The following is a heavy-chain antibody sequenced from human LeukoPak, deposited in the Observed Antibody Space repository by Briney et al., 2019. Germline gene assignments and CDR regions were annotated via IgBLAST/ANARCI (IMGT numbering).Heavy chain of an antibody. CDR1: GFTFSSYG. Sequence: GRSLRLSCAASGFTFSSYGMHWVRQAPGKGLEWVAVISYDGSNKYYADSVKGRFTISRDNSKNTLYLQMNSLRAEDTAVYYCARVPQNGDPDYWGQGTLVTVSS. CDR2: ISYDGSNK. J-gene: IGHJ4*02. D-gene: IGHD2-21*02. CDR3: ARVPQNGDPDY. V-gene: IGHV3-30*03.